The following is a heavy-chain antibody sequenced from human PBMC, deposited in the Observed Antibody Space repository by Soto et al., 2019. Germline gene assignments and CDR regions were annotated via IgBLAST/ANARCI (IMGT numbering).Heavy chain of an antibody. CDR2: IYYSGST. CDR1: GGSISSYY. V-gene: IGHV4-59*01. D-gene: IGHD1-26*01. J-gene: IGHJ4*02. Sequence: TSETLSLTCTVSGGSISSYYWSWIRQPPGKGLEWIGYIYYSGSTNYNPSLKSRVTISVDTSKNQFSLKVSSVTAADTAVYYCARRYGGNFDYWGQGTLVTVS. CDR3: ARRYGGNFDY.